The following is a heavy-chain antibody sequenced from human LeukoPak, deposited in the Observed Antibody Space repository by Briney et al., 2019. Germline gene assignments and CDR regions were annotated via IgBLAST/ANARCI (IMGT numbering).Heavy chain of an antibody. CDR2: INHSGST. V-gene: IGHV4-34*01. CDR1: GGSFSGYY. D-gene: IGHD3-22*01. Sequence: PSETLSLTCAVYGGSFSGYYWSWIRQPPGKGLEWIGEINHSGSTNYNPSLKSRVTISVDTSKDQFSLTLSSVTAADTAVYYCARGAYYYDSSGSSHDYWGQGTLVTVSS. J-gene: IGHJ4*02. CDR3: ARGAYYYDSSGSSHDY.